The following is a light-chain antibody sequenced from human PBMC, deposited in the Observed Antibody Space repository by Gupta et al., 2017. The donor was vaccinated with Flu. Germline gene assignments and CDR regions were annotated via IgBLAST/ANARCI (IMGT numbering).Light chain of an antibody. CDR2: EVS. CDR1: SSDIGAYNY. V-gene: IGLV2-14*01. CDR3: SSYTGSVTV. Sequence: QSALTQPASASRSPGQSITISCTGTSSDIGAYNYVSWYQQYPGKVLKLLIYEVSYRPSGISDRFSGSKSGNTASLTISGLQADDDADYYCSSYTGSVTVFGGGTKLTVL. J-gene: IGLJ3*02.